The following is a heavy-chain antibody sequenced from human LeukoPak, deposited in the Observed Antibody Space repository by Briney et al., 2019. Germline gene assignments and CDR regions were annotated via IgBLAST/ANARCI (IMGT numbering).Heavy chain of an antibody. D-gene: IGHD1-26*01. CDR2: IWYDGSNK. CDR3: ARAPIVGATSDSWFDP. CDR1: GFTFSSYG. Sequence: GRSLRLSCAASGFTFSSYGMHWVRQAPGKGLEWVAVIWYDGSNKYYADSVKGRFTISRDNSKNTLYLQMNSLRAEDTAVYYCARAPIVGATSDSWFDPWGQGTLVTVSS. J-gene: IGHJ5*02. V-gene: IGHV3-33*01.